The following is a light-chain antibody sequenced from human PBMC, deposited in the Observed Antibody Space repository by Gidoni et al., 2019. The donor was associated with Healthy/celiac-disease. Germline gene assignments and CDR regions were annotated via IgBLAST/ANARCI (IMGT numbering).Light chain of an antibody. J-gene: IGKJ1*01. CDR3: QQYGSSPPET. Sequence: EIVLTQSTGTLSLSPGERATLSCRASQSVSSSYLAWYQQKPGQAPRLLIYGASSRATGIPDRFSGRGSGTDFTLTISRLEPEDFAVYYCQQYGSSPPETFGQXTKVEIQ. CDR1: QSVSSSY. V-gene: IGKV3-20*01. CDR2: GAS.